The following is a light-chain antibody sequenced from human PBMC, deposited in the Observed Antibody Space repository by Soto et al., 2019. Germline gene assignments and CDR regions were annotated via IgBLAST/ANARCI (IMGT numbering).Light chain of an antibody. CDR3: QHYNNWLGT. CDR1: QAISSN. Sequence: EIVMTQSPATLSVSRGERATLSCRANQAISSNLAWYQQKPGQAPRLLIYGASTRATGIPDRFSGSGSGTEFTLTISSLQYEHFAVYYCQHYNNWLGTFGGGTKVDIK. CDR2: GAS. V-gene: IGKV3-15*01. J-gene: IGKJ4*01.